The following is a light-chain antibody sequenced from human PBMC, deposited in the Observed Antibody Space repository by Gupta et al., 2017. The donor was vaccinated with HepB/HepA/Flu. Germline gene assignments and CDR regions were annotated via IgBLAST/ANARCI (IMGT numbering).Light chain of an antibody. Sequence: DSDLTQSPSSLSASVGDRVTISCRASQGIGNHVAWYQQRPGEVPRLLIYTASTLQSGVPSRFSGSGSETDFTLTISSLQPEDVATYYCQKYYSAPLTFGGGTKVEI. CDR1: QGIGNH. V-gene: IGKV1-27*01. CDR2: TAS. J-gene: IGKJ4*01. CDR3: QKYYSAPLT.